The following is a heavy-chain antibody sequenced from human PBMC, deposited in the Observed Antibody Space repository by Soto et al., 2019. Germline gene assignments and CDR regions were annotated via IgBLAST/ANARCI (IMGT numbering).Heavy chain of an antibody. CDR2: MGAHSSQT. V-gene: IGHV1-18*01. CDR3: GREGQRLAQEDYYQFNGMDV. D-gene: IGHD3-9*01. Sequence: GXSVKVSCKASGYNFTRFGISWVRQAPGQGLEWMGWMGAHSSQTRYAPKFQGRLSMTTDASMSTAYIDLRSLRSDDTALYYCGREGQRLAQEDYYQFNGMDVWGQGTTVTVSS. J-gene: IGHJ6*02. CDR1: GYNFTRFG.